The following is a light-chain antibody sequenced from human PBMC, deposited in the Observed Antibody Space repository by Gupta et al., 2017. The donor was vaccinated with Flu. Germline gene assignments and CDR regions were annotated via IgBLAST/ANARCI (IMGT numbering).Light chain of an antibody. CDR2: GAS. Sequence: DIQMTQSLSSLSASVGDRVTITRRADECISNYLAWFQQKPGKAPKSLIYGASNLQSGAPSKFSGSGSGTNFTLTITRLQAEDFAVYYCQRSQNYPFTFGGGTKVEIK. CDR3: QRSQNYPFT. V-gene: IGKV1-16*02. J-gene: IGKJ4*01. CDR1: ECISNY.